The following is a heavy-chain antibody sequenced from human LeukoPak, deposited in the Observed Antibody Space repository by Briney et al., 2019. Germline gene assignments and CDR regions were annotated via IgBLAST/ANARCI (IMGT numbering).Heavy chain of an antibody. Sequence: ASVKVSCKASGYTFTSCYMHWVRQAPGQGLEWMGIINPSGGTTYYAQKFQGRVTMTRDTSTSTVYMELSSLRSDDTAVYHCAGGVPYGSGSYYTFDYWGQGTLVTVSS. J-gene: IGHJ4*02. CDR1: GYTFTSCY. D-gene: IGHD3-10*01. CDR2: INPSGGTT. CDR3: AGGVPYGSGSYYTFDY. V-gene: IGHV1-46*01.